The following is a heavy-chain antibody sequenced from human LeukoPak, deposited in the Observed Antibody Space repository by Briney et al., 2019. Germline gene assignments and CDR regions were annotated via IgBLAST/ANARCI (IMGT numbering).Heavy chain of an antibody. Sequence: PSQTLSLTCTVSGGSISSGGYYWSWIRQHPGKGLEWIGYIYYSGSTYYNPSLKSRVTISVDASKNQFSLKLSSVTAADTAVYYCARGLLWFGESPGKRFDPWGQGTLVTVSS. D-gene: IGHD3-10*01. CDR3: ARGLLWFGESPGKRFDP. J-gene: IGHJ5*02. CDR1: GGSISSGGYY. V-gene: IGHV4-31*03. CDR2: IYYSGST.